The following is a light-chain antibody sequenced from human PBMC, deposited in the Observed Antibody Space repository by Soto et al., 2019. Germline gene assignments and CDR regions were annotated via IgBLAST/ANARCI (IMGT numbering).Light chain of an antibody. CDR1: QSVDNN. CDR2: GSF. J-gene: IGKJ5*01. V-gene: IGKV3-15*01. CDR3: QQYNDRPPIT. Sequence: EIVMTQSPVTLSASPGESATLSCRASQSVDNNVAWHQQKPGQAPRLLIVGSFARATGIPARFSGSGSGSEFTLTISGLQSEDFAVYYCQQYNDRPPITFGQGTRLEI.